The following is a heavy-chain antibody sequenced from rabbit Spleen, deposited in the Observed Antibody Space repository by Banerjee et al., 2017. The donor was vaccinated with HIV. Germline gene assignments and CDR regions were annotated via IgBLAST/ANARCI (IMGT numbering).Heavy chain of an antibody. CDR1: GFTVSTSA. CDR2: IPNGSSAPT. Sequence: QSLEESGGDLVKPGASLTLTCTTSGFTVSTSAMCWVRQAPGKGLEWIACIPNGSSAPTWAASWARGRFTISKTSSTTVTLQMTSLTVADTAAYFCARDTGSSFSTYGMDLWGQGTLVTVS. V-gene: IGHV1S40*01. J-gene: IGHJ6*01. CDR3: ARDTGSSFSTYGMDL. D-gene: IGHD8-1*01.